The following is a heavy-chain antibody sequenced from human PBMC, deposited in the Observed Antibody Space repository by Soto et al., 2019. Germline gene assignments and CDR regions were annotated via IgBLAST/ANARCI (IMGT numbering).Heavy chain of an antibody. D-gene: IGHD2-15*01. V-gene: IGHV6-1*01. Sequence: SQTLSLTCVISGDSVSSNCACCNWIRQSPSRGLQWLGRVYYRSKWFHDYAASVESRMAINPDTSRNQCPLQLNYVTPEDKAVYYCARVHCSAGTCLDGLDFWGQGTTVTVSS. CDR2: VYYRSKWFH. CDR3: ARVHCSAGTCLDGLDF. J-gene: IGHJ6*02. CDR1: GDSVSSNCAC.